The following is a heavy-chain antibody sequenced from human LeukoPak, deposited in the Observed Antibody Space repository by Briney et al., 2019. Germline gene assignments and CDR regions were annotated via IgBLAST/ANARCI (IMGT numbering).Heavy chain of an antibody. V-gene: IGHV4-39*01. CDR1: GGSISSSSYY. Sequence: PSETLSLTCTVSGGSISSSSYYWGWIRQPPGKGLEWIGSIYYSGSTYYNASLKSRVTISVDTSKNQYSLELSSVTAADTAVYYCARHPSTTVVTARGPFDIWGQGTMVTVSS. CDR2: IYYSGST. D-gene: IGHD4-23*01. CDR3: ARHPSTTVVTARGPFDI. J-gene: IGHJ3*02.